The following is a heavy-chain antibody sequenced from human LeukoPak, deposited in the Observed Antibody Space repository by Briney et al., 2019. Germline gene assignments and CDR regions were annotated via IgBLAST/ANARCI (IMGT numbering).Heavy chain of an antibody. CDR3: ASAPAVVVAAILH. V-gene: IGHV1-69*04. J-gene: IGHJ4*02. CDR2: IIPILGIA. Sequence: SVKVSCKASGGTFSSYAISWVRQAPGQGLEWMGRIIPILGIANYAQKFQGRVTITADKSTSTAYMELSSLRSEDTAVYYCASAPAVVVAAILHWGQGTLVTVSS. CDR1: GGTFSSYA. D-gene: IGHD2-15*01.